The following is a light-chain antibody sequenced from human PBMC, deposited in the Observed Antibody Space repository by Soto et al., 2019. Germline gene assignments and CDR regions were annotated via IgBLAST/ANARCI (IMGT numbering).Light chain of an antibody. CDR3: TSYTTSSTVIL. V-gene: IGLV2-14*01. CDR2: EVF. Sequence: QSALTQPASVSGSPGQSITISCTGTPSDDGGYDFVSWYQQHPGKAPKLLVYEVFNRPSGVSNRFSGSKSANTASLTISGLQAEDEADYYCTSYTTSSTVILFGGGTKLTVL. CDR1: PSDDGGYDF. J-gene: IGLJ2*01.